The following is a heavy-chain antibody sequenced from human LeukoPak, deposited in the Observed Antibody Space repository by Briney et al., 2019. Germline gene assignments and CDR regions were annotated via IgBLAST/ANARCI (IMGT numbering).Heavy chain of an antibody. CDR2: ISGNGGST. D-gene: IGHD6-19*01. V-gene: IGHV3-23*01. CDR3: AKGDRWAVPGSCLDY. J-gene: IGHJ4*02. Sequence: GGSLRLSCATSQFNFNKFGMTWVRQAPGKGLEWVSSISGNGGSTQYADSVQGRFAISRDNSKNTLYLQMNSLRAEDTAVYYCAKGDRWAVPGSCLDYWGQGTQVTVSS. CDR1: QFNFNKFG.